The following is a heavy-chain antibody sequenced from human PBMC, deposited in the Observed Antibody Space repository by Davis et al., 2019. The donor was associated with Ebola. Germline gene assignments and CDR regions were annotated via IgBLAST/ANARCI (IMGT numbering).Heavy chain of an antibody. CDR2: VYYSGSP. D-gene: IGHD2-15*01. V-gene: IGHV4-59*01. CDR1: GASISSYY. CDR3: ASGRNNWFDP. Sequence: MPGGSLRLSCTVSGASISSYYWSWIRQAPGKGLEWIGLVYYSGSPKYNPSLKSRAIISVDTSKNQFYLKLSSVTAADTAVYYCASGRNNWFDPWGQGTLVTVSS. J-gene: IGHJ5*02.